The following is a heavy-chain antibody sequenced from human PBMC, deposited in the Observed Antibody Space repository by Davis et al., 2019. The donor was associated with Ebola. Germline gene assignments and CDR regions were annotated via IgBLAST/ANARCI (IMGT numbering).Heavy chain of an antibody. CDR3: ARGYSSWFDP. Sequence: MPSETLSLTCTVSGGSISSSSFYWGWIRQPPGMGLEWIGSIYFSGTTYYNPSLTSRVTISVDTSKNHFSLKLSSMTAADTAVYYCARGYSSWFDPWGQGTLVTVSS. J-gene: IGHJ5*02. V-gene: IGHV4-39*02. CDR2: IYFSGTT. D-gene: IGHD5-18*01. CDR1: GGSISSSSFY.